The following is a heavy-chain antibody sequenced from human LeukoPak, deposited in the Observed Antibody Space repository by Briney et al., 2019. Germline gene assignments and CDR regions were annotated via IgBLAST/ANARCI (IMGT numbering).Heavy chain of an antibody. V-gene: IGHV3-23*01. CDR1: GFTFSSYA. CDR2: ISGSGGST. CDR3: AKDETDYWYFDL. D-gene: IGHD1-1*01. Sequence: GGSLRLSCAASGFTFSSYAMSWVRQAPGKGLEWVSAISGSGGSTYYADSVKGRFTISRDNSKSTLYLQMNSLRAEDTAVYYCAKDETDYWYFDLWGRGTLVTVSS. J-gene: IGHJ2*01.